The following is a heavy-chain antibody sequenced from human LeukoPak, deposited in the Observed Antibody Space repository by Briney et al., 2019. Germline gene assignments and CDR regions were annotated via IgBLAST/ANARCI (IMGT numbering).Heavy chain of an antibody. CDR1: GGTFSSYA. J-gene: IGHJ4*02. CDR2: ISAYNGNT. V-gene: IGHV1-18*01. CDR3: ARDHYGSGDFDY. Sequence: ASVKVSCKASGGTFSSYAISWVRQAPGQGLEWMGWISAYNGNTNYAQKLQGRVTMTTDTSTSTAYMELRSLRSDDTAVYYCARDHYGSGDFDYWGQGTLVTVSS. D-gene: IGHD3-10*01.